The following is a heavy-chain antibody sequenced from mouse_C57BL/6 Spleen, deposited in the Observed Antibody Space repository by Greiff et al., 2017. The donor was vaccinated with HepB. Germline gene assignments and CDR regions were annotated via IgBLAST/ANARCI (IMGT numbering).Heavy chain of an antibody. J-gene: IGHJ2*01. D-gene: IGHD1-1*01. CDR1: GYTFTSYW. CDR2: IDPSDSYT. Sequence: VQLQQPGAELVMPGASVKLSCKASGYTFTSYWMHWVKQRPGQGLEWIGEIDPSDSYTNYNQKFKGKSTLTVDKSSSTAYMQLSSLTSGDSAVYYCARRGYYYGSRGAFDYWGQGTTLTVSA. V-gene: IGHV1-69*01. CDR3: ARRGYYYGSRGAFDY.